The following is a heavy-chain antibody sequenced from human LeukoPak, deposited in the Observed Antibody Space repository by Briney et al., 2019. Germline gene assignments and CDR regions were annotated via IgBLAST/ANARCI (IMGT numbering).Heavy chain of an antibody. V-gene: IGHV4-31*03. CDR1: GGSISSGGYY. Sequence: TLSLTCTVSGGSISSGGYYWSWIRQHPGKGLEWIGYIYYSGSTYYNPSLKSRVTISVDTSKNQFSLKLSSVTAADTAVYYCARAGVGARGSGGQSRVVVWFDPWGQGTLVTVSS. CDR2: IYYSGST. D-gene: IGHD2-15*01. J-gene: IGHJ5*02. CDR3: ARAGVGARGSGGQSRVVVWFDP.